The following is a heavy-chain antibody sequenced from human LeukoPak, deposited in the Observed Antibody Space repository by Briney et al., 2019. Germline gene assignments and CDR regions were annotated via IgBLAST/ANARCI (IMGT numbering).Heavy chain of an antibody. V-gene: IGHV3-7*05. D-gene: IGHD1-26*01. J-gene: IGHJ4*02. CDR2: IKQDGSEK. Sequence: GRPQRLFCAASGFTVRNYWMIGVCQPRGKGLEWVANIKQDGSEKYYVDSVKGRFTISRDNAKNSLYVQMNSLRAEDTAVYYCARGSSGSYDFWGQGTLVTVSS. CDR3: ARGSSGSYDF. CDR1: GFTVRNYW.